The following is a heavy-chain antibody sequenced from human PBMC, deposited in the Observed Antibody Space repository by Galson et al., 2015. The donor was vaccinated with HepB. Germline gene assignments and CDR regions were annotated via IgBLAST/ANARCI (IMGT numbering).Heavy chain of an antibody. D-gene: IGHD2-21*02. Sequence: ETLSLTCSVSGGSISRFHWTWTRQPAGKGLEWIGRIFSSGRTTYNPSLNSRVTMSVDTFRNQFSLKMTSMTAADTAVYFCARNRGGDSWDDAFDIWGQGTKVTVSS. V-gene: IGHV4-4*07. CDR2: IFSSGRT. J-gene: IGHJ3*02. CDR1: GGSISRFH. CDR3: ARNRGGDSWDDAFDI.